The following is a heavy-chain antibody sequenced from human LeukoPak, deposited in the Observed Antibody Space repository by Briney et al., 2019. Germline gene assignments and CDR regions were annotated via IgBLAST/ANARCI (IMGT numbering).Heavy chain of an antibody. CDR2: INHSGST. V-gene: IGHV4-34*01. Sequence: SETLCLTCAVYGGSFSGYYWSWIRQPPGKGLEWIGEINHSGSTNYNPSLKSRVTISVDTSKNQFSLKLTSVTAADTAMYYCARHVVSYYDGSTSYWGGRTNSGIFDFWGQGTLVTASS. D-gene: IGHD3-22*01. J-gene: IGHJ4*02. CDR3: ARHVVSYYDGSTSYWGGRTNSGIFDF. CDR1: GGSFSGYY.